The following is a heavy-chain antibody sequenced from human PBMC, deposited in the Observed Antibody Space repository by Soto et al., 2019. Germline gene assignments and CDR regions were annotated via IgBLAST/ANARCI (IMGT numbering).Heavy chain of an antibody. CDR2: ISSSSYI. V-gene: IGHV3-21*01. D-gene: IGHD3-22*01. CDR3: ARDISNYYDSSGYYAYHYYGMDV. Sequence: GGSLRLSCAASGFTFSSYSMNWVRQAPGKGLEWVSSISSSSYIYYADSVKGRFTISRDNAKNSLYLQMNSLRAEDTAVYYCARDISNYYDSSGYYAYHYYGMDVWGQGTTVTVSS. CDR1: GFTFSSYS. J-gene: IGHJ6*02.